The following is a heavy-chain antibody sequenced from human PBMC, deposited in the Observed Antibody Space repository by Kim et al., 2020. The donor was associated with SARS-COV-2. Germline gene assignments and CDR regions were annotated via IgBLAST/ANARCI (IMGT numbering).Heavy chain of an antibody. CDR2: LYNGGST. Sequence: SETLSLTCTVSGGYIGNYYWSWIRQSPGKGLEWIGYLYNGGSTSYDPSLKSRVTISVDTSKNQVSLKLNSVTAADTAVYYCTRGLMGGAAFWGQGTLVTV. D-gene: IGHD2-21*01. CDR3: TRGLMGGAAF. V-gene: IGHV4-59*01. CDR1: GGYIGNYY. J-gene: IGHJ4*02.